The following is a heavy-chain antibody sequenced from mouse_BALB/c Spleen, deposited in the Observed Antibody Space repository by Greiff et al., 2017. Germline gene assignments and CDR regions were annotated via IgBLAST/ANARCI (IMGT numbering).Heavy chain of an antibody. Sequence: VQLQQSGAELARPGASVKMSCKASGYTFTSYTMHWVKQRPGQGLEWIGYINPSSGYTNYNQKFKDKATLTADKSSSTAYMQLSSLTSEDTAVYYCARWLLRGYAMDYWGQGTSVTVSS. CDR2: INPSSGYT. D-gene: IGHD2-3*01. V-gene: IGHV1-4*01. CDR3: ARWLLRGYAMDY. CDR1: GYTFTSYT. J-gene: IGHJ4*01.